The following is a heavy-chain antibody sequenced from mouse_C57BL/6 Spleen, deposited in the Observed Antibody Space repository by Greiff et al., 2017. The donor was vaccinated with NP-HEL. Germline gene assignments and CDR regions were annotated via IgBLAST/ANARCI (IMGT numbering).Heavy chain of an antibody. J-gene: IGHJ2*01. D-gene: IGHD2-4*01. CDR2: IWSGGST. Sequence: VKLMESGPGLVQPSQSLSIPCTVSGFSLTSYGVHWVRQSPGKGLEWLGVIWSGGSTDYNADFISRLSISKDNSKHQVFFTMNSLQADDTAIYYCARKRGYDYDDYFDYWGQGTTLTVSS. CDR3: ARKRGYDYDDYFDY. V-gene: IGHV2-2*01. CDR1: GFSLTSYG.